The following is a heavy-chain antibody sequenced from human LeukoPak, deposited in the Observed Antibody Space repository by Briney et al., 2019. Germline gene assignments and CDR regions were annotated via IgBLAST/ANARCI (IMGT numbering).Heavy chain of an antibody. CDR2: ISSNGDNT. V-gene: IGHV3-64D*06. J-gene: IGHJ4*02. Sequence: GGSLRLSCAASGFTFSTYVMHWVRQAPGKGLEYVSAISSNGDNTYYADSVKGRFTISRDNSKNTLYLQMSSLRADDTAVYYCVRGTCYWGQGTLVTVSS. CDR3: VRGTCY. CDR1: GFTFSTYV.